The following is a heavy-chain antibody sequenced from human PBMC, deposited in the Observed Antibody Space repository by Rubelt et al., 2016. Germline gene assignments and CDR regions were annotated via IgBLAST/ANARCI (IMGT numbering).Heavy chain of an antibody. J-gene: IGHJ4*02. CDR1: GFTVSSNY. V-gene: IGHV3-48*02. D-gene: IGHD5-12*01. CDR2: ISSSSSTI. Sequence: EVQLVESGGGLIQPGGSLRLSCAASGFTVSSNYMSWVRQAPGKGLEWVSYISSSSSTIFYADSVTGRFTISRDNAKNSVYLQMNGLRDEATAGYYCARDSIVATIPFDSWGQGTLVTVSS. CDR3: ARDSIVATIPFDS.